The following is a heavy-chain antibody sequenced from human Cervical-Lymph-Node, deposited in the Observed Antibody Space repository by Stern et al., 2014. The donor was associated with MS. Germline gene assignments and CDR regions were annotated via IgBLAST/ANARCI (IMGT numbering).Heavy chain of an antibody. D-gene: IGHD3-16*02. CDR3: ARGRLNLGELSHLDY. Sequence: QMQLVQSGTEVKKPGSSVKVSCKASGGPFNSYGVTWVRQAPGQGLEWMGGIIPILGTPSYAQKFQGRVTITADESTRTAYSELSSLRYEDTAVYYCARGRLNLGELSHLDYWGQGTLVTVSS. CDR2: IIPILGTP. CDR1: GGPFNSYG. J-gene: IGHJ4*02. V-gene: IGHV1-69*01.